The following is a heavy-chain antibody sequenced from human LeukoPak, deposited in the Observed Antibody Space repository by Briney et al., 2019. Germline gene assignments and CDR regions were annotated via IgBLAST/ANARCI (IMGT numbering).Heavy chain of an antibody. CDR1: GGSISSYY. D-gene: IGHD5-18*01. CDR3: ARKAVAAMAPFDY. Sequence: PETLSLTCTVSGGSISSYYWSWIRQPPGKGLEWIGYIYYSGSTNYNPSLKSRVTISVDTSKNQFSLKLSSVTAADTAVYHCARKAVAAMAPFDYWGQGTLVTVSS. V-gene: IGHV4-59*01. J-gene: IGHJ4*02. CDR2: IYYSGST.